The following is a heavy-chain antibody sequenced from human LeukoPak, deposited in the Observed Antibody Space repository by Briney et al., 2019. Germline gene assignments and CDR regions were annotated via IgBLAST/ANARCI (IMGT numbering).Heavy chain of an antibody. V-gene: IGHV3-23*01. Sequence: GGSLRLSCVVSGISLSNYAMTWVRQAPGKGLEWVSYISERGGSTTYADSVKGRFTISRDTSLNTLYLQMNNLRAEDTAVYFCAKRGVVIRGLLVIGYHQEAYHYDLWGQGVLVTVSS. CDR3: AKRGVVIRGLLVIGYHQEAYHYDL. CDR2: ISERGGST. CDR1: GISLSNYA. D-gene: IGHD3-10*01. J-gene: IGHJ5*02.